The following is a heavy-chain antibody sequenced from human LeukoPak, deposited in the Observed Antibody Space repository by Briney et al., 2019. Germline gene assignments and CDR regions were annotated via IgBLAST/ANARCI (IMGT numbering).Heavy chain of an antibody. J-gene: IGHJ4*02. D-gene: IGHD3-3*01. Sequence: SVKVSCKASGGTFSSCAISWVRQAPGQGLEWMGRIIPILGIANYAQKFQGRVTITADKSTSTAYMELSSLRSEDTAVYYCATGYYYDFWSGYYLYWGQGTLVTVSS. CDR1: GGTFSSCA. CDR3: ATGYYYDFWSGYYLY. CDR2: IIPILGIA. V-gene: IGHV1-69*04.